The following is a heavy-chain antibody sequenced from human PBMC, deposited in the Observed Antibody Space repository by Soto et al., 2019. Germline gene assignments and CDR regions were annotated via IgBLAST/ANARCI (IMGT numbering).Heavy chain of an antibody. V-gene: IGHV4-28*01. J-gene: IGHJ4*02. CDR1: GYSISSSNW. CDR3: ARREIQGPIDY. Sequence: QVQLQESGPGLVKPSDTLSLTCAVSGYSISSSNWWGWIRQPPGKGLEWIGYIYYSGTTYYNPSLKSLVTMSVDTSKNQFSLKLTSVTAVDTAVYCCARREIQGPIDYWGQGTLVTVSS. CDR2: IYYSGTT. D-gene: IGHD1-26*01.